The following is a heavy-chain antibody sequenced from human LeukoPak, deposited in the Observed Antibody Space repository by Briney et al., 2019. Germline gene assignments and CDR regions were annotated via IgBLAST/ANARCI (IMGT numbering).Heavy chain of an antibody. D-gene: IGHD3-22*01. CDR3: ARLAYDSSGYYYYFDY. CDR2: IYSGDSDT. CDR1: GYSFTSYW. J-gene: IGHJ4*02. Sequence: PGESLKISCKGSGYSFTSYWIGWVRPMPGKGLEWMGIIYSGDSDTRYSPSFQGQVTISADKSISTAYLQWSSLKASDTAMYYCARLAYDSSGYYYYFDYWGQGTLVTVSS. V-gene: IGHV5-51*01.